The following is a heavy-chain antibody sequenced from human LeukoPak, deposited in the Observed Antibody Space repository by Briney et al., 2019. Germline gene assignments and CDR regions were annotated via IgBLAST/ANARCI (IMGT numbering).Heavy chain of an antibody. Sequence: ASVKVSCKASGGTFSSYAISWVRQAPGQGLEWMGRIIPILGIANYAQKFQGRVTITADKSTSTTYMELSSLRSEDTAVYYCAGGDFRPPDYYFDYWGQGTLVTVSS. CDR2: IIPILGIA. D-gene: IGHD3-16*01. V-gene: IGHV1-69*04. CDR1: GGTFSSYA. J-gene: IGHJ4*02. CDR3: AGGDFRPPDYYFDY.